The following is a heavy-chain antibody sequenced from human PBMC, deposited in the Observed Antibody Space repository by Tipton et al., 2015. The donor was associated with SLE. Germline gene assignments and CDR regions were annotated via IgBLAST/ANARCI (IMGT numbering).Heavy chain of an antibody. CDR1: GGSFSGYY. D-gene: IGHD3-22*01. V-gene: IGHV4-34*01. J-gene: IGHJ3*01. CDR3: ATVDYFDSGDAFDF. CDR2: INHSGST. Sequence: TLSLTCAVYGGSFSGYYWSWIRQPPGKGLEWIGEINHSGSTNYNPSLKSRVTISVDTSKNQFSLKLSSATAADTAVYYCATVDYFDSGDAFDFWGHGSMVTVSS.